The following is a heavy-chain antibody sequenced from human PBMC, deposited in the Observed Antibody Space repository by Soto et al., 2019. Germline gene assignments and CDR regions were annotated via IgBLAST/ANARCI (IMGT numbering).Heavy chain of an antibody. V-gene: IGHV3-23*01. CDR2: ISGSGGST. CDR1: GFTFSSYA. Sequence: GESLKISCAASGFTFSSYAMSWVRQAPGKGLEWVSAISGSGGSTYYADSVKGRFTISRDNSKNTLYLQMNSLRAEDTAVYYCAKALRDYGGNPYYGMDVWGQGTTVTVSS. D-gene: IGHD4-17*01. J-gene: IGHJ6*02. CDR3: AKALRDYGGNPYYGMDV.